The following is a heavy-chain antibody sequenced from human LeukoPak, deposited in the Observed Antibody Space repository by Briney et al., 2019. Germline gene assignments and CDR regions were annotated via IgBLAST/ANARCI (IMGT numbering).Heavy chain of an antibody. Sequence: GGSLRLSCAASGFTFSDYYMSRIRQAPGKGLEWVSFIYSDNTHYSDPVKGRFTISRDNSKNTLYLQMNSLRAEDTAVYYCARRAGAYSHPYDYWGQGTLVTVSS. D-gene: IGHD4/OR15-4a*01. J-gene: IGHJ4*02. CDR2: IYSDNT. V-gene: IGHV3-53*01. CDR1: GFTFSDYY. CDR3: ARRAGAYSHPYDY.